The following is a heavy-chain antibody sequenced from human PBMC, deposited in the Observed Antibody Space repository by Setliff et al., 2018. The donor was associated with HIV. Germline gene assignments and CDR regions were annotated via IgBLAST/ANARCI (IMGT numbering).Heavy chain of an antibody. D-gene: IGHD1-26*01. CDR3: ARGSVIVADALDI. J-gene: IGHJ3*02. CDR2: VYSSGST. CDR1: GAGIISYS. Sequence: SETLSLSCTVSGAGIISYSWSWIRQPAGKGLEWIGRVYSSGSTNYNPSLRNRLTMSVDTSKKQFSLKLSSVTAADTAVYYCARGSVIVADALDIWGQGTMVTVSS. V-gene: IGHV4-4*07.